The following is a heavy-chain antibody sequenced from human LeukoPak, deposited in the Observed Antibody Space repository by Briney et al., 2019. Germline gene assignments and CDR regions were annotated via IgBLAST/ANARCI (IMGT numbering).Heavy chain of an antibody. CDR3: ATRPLRSSGYYFDY. CDR2: IYPGDSDT. V-gene: IGHV5-51*01. D-gene: IGHD3-22*01. Sequence: GESLKISCKGSGYTFTNYWIGWVRQMPGKGPEYMGIIYPGDSDTRYSPSFQGQVTISVDKSISTAYLQWSSLKASDTAMYYCATRPLRSSGYYFDYWGQGTLVTVSS. J-gene: IGHJ4*02. CDR1: GYTFTNYW.